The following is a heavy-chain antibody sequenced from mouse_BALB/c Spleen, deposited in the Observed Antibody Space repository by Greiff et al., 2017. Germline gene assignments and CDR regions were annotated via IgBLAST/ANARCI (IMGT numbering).Heavy chain of an antibody. J-gene: IGHJ2*01. CDR3: ARDWDY. D-gene: IGHD4-1*01. CDR1: GFTFNDTY. V-gene: IGHV14-3*02. CDR2: IDPANGNT. Sequence: EVQLQQSGAELVKPGASVKLSCTASGFTFNDTYMNWVKQTPEQGLEWLGRIDPANGNTKYDPKYPGKAIITADTSSNTAYLQLSSRTSGDTAVYYCARDWDYWGQGTTLTVSS.